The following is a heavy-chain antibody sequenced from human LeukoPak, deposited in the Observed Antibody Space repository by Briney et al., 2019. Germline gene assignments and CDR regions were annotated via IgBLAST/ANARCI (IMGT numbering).Heavy chain of an antibody. J-gene: IGHJ6*02. CDR1: GFTFSSYW. Sequence: GGSLRLSCAASGFTFSSYWMSWVRQAPGKGLEWVANIKQDGSEKYYVDSVKGRFTISRDNAKNSLYLQMNSLRAEDTAVYYCARDDSYYGSGTYGMDVWGQGTTVTV. D-gene: IGHD3-10*01. V-gene: IGHV3-7*01. CDR2: IKQDGSEK. CDR3: ARDDSYYGSGTYGMDV.